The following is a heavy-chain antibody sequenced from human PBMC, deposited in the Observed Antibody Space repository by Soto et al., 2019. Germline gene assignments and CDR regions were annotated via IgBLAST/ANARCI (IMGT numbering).Heavy chain of an antibody. V-gene: IGHV4-59*01. CDR3: ARGTKYYYQGMDV. CDR2: IYDSVST. J-gene: IGHJ6*02. Sequence: QVQLQESDPGLVKPSETLSLTCTVSGDSINNYYWTWIRQPPGKGLEWIGYIYDSVSTSYNPSLKSRLTISVDTSKNQFSLKLKSVTAADTAVYYCARGTKYYYQGMDVWGQGTTVTVSS. CDR1: GDSINNYY.